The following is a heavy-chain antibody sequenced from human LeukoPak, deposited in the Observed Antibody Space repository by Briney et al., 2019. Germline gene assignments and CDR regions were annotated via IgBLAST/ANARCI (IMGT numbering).Heavy chain of an antibody. CDR2: IIPIFGTA. J-gene: IGHJ5*02. D-gene: IGHD6-13*01. CDR1: GGTFSSYA. Sequence: ASVKVSCKASGGTFSSYAISWVRQAPGQGLEWMGGIIPIFGTANYAQKFQGRVTITADESTSTAYMELSSLRSEDTAVYYCARVGIVSSWSLNWFDPWGQGTLVTVSS. V-gene: IGHV1-69*13. CDR3: ARVGIVSSWSLNWFDP.